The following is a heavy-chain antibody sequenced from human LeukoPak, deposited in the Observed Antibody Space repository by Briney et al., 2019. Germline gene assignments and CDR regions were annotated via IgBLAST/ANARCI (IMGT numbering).Heavy chain of an antibody. CDR1: GYTFTSYD. Sequence: ASVKVSCKASGYTFTSYDINWVRQATGQGLEWMGWMNPNSGNTGYAQKFQGRVTMTRYTSISTAYMELSSLRSEDTAVYYCARGPIVVVRRPFYYFDYWGQGTLVTVSS. J-gene: IGHJ4*02. CDR3: ARGPIVVVRRPFYYFDY. CDR2: MNPNSGNT. V-gene: IGHV1-8*01. D-gene: IGHD2-21*01.